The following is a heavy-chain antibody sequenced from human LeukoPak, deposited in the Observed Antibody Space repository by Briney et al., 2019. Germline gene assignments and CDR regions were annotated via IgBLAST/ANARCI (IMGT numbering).Heavy chain of an antibody. D-gene: IGHD3-10*01. CDR1: GGSFSSGSYY. CDR3: ARLWFGEFQSNWFDP. J-gene: IGHJ5*02. V-gene: IGHV4-61*02. Sequence: PSETLSLTCTVSGGSFSSGSYYWRWIRQPAGKGLEWIGRIYTSGSTNYNPSLKSRVTISVDTSKNQFSLKLSSVTAADTAVYYCARLWFGEFQSNWFDPWGQGTLVTVSS. CDR2: IYTSGST.